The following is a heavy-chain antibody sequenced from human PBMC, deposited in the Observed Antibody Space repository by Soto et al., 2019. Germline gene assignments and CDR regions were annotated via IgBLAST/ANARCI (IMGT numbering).Heavy chain of an antibody. Sequence: EVRLVESGGGLVQPGGSLRLSCAASGFTFSTYDMHWVRLRTGKGLEWVSAMGKAGDTYYSDSVRDRFTLSRQNAKNSLFLEMNSLRVGDTAVYYCARGHARDWGAFDYWGPGILVTVTS. CDR1: GFTFSTYD. CDR2: MGKAGDT. D-gene: IGHD3-16*01. CDR3: ARGHARDWGAFDY. J-gene: IGHJ4*02. V-gene: IGHV3-13*01.